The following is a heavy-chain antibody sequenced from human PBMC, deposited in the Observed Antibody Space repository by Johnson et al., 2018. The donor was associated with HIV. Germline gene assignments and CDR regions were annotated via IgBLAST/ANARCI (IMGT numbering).Heavy chain of an antibody. CDR1: GFTFSNAW. V-gene: IGHV3-74*02. CDR3: ARGLDYYDSSGFRSASFDI. CDR2: IRNDGSAT. D-gene: IGHD3-22*01. Sequence: EKLVESGGGSVKSGGSLRVSCAASGFTFSNAWMSWVRQAPGKGLVWVSRIRNDGSATTYADSVKGRFTISSDNSRNALYLQMNSLRAEDTAVYYGARGLDYYDSSGFRSASFDIWGQGTMVIVSP. J-gene: IGHJ3*02.